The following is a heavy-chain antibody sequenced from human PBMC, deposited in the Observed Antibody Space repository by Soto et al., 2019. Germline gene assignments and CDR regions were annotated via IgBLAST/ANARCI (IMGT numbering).Heavy chain of an antibody. Sequence: QVQLQESGPGLVKPSETLSLTCTVSGGSISSYYWSWIRQPPGKGLEWIGYIYYSGSTNYNPSLKGRVTISVEPSKNQFSLKLSSVTAADTAVYYCARQAGLRFPFDYWGQGTLVTVSS. V-gene: IGHV4-59*08. CDR2: IYYSGST. D-gene: IGHD3-10*01. CDR3: ARQAGLRFPFDY. CDR1: GGSISSYY. J-gene: IGHJ4*02.